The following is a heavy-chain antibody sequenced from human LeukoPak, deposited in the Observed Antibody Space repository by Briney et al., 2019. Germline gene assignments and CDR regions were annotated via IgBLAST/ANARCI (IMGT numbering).Heavy chain of an antibody. Sequence: PGGSLRLSCAASGFFLRNHWMSWVRQAPGKGLEWVAIIKQDGSEKYYVDSVKGRFTISRDNAKNSLYLQMNSLRSEDTAVYYCAREPTVTNLHDAFDVWGQGTMVTVSS. CDR2: IKQDGSEK. CDR3: AREPTVTNLHDAFDV. D-gene: IGHD4-17*01. CDR1: GFFLRNHW. V-gene: IGHV3-7*05. J-gene: IGHJ3*01.